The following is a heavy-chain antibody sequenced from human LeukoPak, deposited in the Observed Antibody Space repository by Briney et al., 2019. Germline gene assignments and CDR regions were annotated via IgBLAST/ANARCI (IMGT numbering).Heavy chain of an antibody. Sequence: ASVKVSCKASGYTFTSYGISWVRQAPGQGLEWMGWISAYNGNTNYAQKLQGRVTMTTDTSTSTAYAELRSLRSDDTAVYYCARVRVVPAAIPSGYYYYMDVWGKGTTVTVSS. V-gene: IGHV1-18*01. D-gene: IGHD2-2*01. CDR1: GYTFTSYG. CDR3: ARVRVVPAAIPSGYYYYMDV. CDR2: ISAYNGNT. J-gene: IGHJ6*03.